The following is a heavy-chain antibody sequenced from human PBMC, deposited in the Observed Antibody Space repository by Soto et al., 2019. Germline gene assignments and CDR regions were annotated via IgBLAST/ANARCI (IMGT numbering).Heavy chain of an antibody. J-gene: IGHJ6*02. Sequence: PGESLKISCKGSGYTVTSYWLGWVRQMPGKGLEWMGIIYPGDSDTRYSPSFQGQVTISADKSISTAYLQWSSLKASDTAIYYCARHVTNSYYYFGIDLCGQGTTVTV. CDR2: IYPGDSDT. CDR1: GYTVTSYW. D-gene: IGHD2-8*01. CDR3: ARHVTNSYYYFGIDL. V-gene: IGHV5-51*01.